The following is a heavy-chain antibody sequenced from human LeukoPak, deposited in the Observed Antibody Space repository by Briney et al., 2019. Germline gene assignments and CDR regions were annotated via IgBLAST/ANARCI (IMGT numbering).Heavy chain of an antibody. CDR1: GFTFSSYW. D-gene: IGHD6-25*01. V-gene: IGHV3-74*01. CDR2: INSDGSST. CDR3: ARLGSQGGVAALDY. J-gene: IGHJ4*02. Sequence: GGSLRLSCAASGFTFSSYWRHWVRQAPGKGLVWVSRINSDGSSTSYADSVKGRFTISRDNAKNTLYLQMNSLRAEDTAVYYCARLGSQGGVAALDYWGQGTLVTVSS.